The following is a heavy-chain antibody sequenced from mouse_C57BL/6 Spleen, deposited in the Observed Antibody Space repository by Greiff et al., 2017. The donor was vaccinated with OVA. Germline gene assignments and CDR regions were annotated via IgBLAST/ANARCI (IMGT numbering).Heavy chain of an antibody. Sequence: QVHVKQSGAELVKPGASVKISCKASGYAFSSYWMNWVKQRPGKGLEWIGQIYPGDGDTNYNGKFKGKATLTADKSSSTAYMQLSSLTSEDSAVYFCARSDGYYVGGYFDYWGQGTTLTVSS. D-gene: IGHD2-3*01. J-gene: IGHJ2*01. V-gene: IGHV1-80*01. CDR1: GYAFSSYW. CDR2: IYPGDGDT. CDR3: ARSDGYYVGGYFDY.